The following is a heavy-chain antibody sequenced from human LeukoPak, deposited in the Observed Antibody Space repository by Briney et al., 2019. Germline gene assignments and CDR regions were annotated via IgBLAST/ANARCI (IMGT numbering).Heavy chain of an antibody. J-gene: IGHJ4*02. CDR2: MSYDGSNI. CDR3: AKRGFCSGGSCYSYHFDY. D-gene: IGHD2-15*01. Sequence: GTSLRLSCVASGFTFSSHGMHWVRQAPGKGLEWVALMSYDGSNIKYADSVKGRFTISRDNSKSTLYLEMNSLRAEDTAVYYCAKRGFCSGGSCYSYHFDYWGQGTLVTVSP. V-gene: IGHV3-30*18. CDR1: GFTFSSHG.